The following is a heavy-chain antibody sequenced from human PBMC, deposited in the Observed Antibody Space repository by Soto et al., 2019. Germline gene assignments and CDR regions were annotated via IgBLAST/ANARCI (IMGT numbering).Heavy chain of an antibody. CDR1: GYTFTGYY. D-gene: IGHD5-12*01. CDR2: INPNSGGT. V-gene: IGHV1-2*04. J-gene: IGHJ6*02. Sequence: QVQLVQSGAEVKKPGASVKVSCKASGYTFTGYYMHWVRQAPGQGLEWMGWINPNSGGTNYAQKFQGWVTMTRDTSISTAYMELSRLRSDDTAVYYCAREIVEMATITRLGYYYYRMDVWGQGTTVTVSS. CDR3: AREIVEMATITRLGYYYYRMDV.